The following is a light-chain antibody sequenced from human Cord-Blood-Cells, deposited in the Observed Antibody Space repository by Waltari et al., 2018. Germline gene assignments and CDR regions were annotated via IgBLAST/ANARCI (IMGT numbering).Light chain of an antibody. CDR1: QGISSY. CDR2: AAS. Sequence: DIQLTQSPSFLSASVGDRVTINCRASQGISSYLAWYQQKPGNAPKLLIYAASTLQSGVPSRFSGSGSGTEFTLTISSLQPEDFATYYCQQLNSYPYSFGQGTKLEIK. J-gene: IGKJ2*03. CDR3: QQLNSYPYS. V-gene: IGKV1-9*01.